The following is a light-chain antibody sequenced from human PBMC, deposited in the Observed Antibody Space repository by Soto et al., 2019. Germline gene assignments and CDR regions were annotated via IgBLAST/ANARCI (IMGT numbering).Light chain of an antibody. CDR3: CSSADYNTFYV. CDR2: DAS. V-gene: IGLV2-23*02. Sequence: QSALTQPASVSGSPGQSITISCSGTSSDGGNSNLVSWYQQHPGKAPRLMIHDASKRPSGVSDRFSGSKSGNTASLPISGLQAEDEADYYCCSSADYNTFYVFGTGTKLTVL. J-gene: IGLJ1*01. CDR1: SSDGGNSNL.